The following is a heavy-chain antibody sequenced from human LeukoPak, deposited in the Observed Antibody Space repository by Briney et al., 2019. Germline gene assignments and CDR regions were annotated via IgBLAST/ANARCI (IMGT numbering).Heavy chain of an antibody. CDR2: ISYDGSNK. Sequence: GRSLRLSCAASGFTFSSYGMHWVRQAPGKGLEWVAVISYDGSNKYYADSVKGRFTISRDNSKNTLYLQMDSLRTEDTAFYYCAKSDDWQHLGDSWGQGTLVTVSS. V-gene: IGHV3-30*18. J-gene: IGHJ5*02. CDR1: GFTFSSYG. D-gene: IGHD6-13*01. CDR3: AKSDDWQHLGDS.